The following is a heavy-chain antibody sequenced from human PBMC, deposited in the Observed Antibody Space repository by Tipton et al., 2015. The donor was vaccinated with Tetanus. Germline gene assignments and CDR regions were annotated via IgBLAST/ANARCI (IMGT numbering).Heavy chain of an antibody. CDR1: GFIVSSHY. V-gene: IGHV3-53*01. CDR3: AKSLYGGTDY. Sequence: SLRLSCVASGFIVSSHYMSWVRQAPGKGLEWVSVMYSGGDTYYVDSVKGRFSISRDNAKNTLYLQMNSLRVEDTAVYYCAKSLYGGTDYWGQGTLVTVSS. D-gene: IGHD2-2*02. CDR2: MYSGGDT. J-gene: IGHJ4*02.